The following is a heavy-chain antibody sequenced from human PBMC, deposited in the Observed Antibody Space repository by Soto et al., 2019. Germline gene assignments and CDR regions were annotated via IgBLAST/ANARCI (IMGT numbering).Heavy chain of an antibody. V-gene: IGHV3-74*03. CDR3: VKDRGRTPRDFDY. Sequence: PGGSLRLSCGASGFAFSSYWMHWVRQVPGKGLVWVSRINGDGSDIKYADSVKGRFTISRDNAKNTVYLQMNSLRVEDTAVYYCVKDRGRTPRDFDYWGLGTLVTVSS. CDR2: INGDGSDI. CDR1: GFAFSSYW. J-gene: IGHJ4*02.